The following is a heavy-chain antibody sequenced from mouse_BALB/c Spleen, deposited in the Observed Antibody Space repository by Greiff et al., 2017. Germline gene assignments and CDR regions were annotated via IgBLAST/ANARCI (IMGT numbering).Heavy chain of an antibody. CDR2: IWAGGST. J-gene: IGHJ3*01. V-gene: IGHV2-9*02. CDR3: ARDYGSSYVAWFAY. CDR1: GFSLTSYG. Sequence: QVQLQQSGPGLVAPSQSLSITCTVSGFSLTSYGVHWVRQPPGKGLEWLGVIWAGGSTNYNSALMSRLSISIDNSKSQVFLKMNSLQTDDTAMYYCARDYGSSYVAWFAYWGQGTLVTVSA. D-gene: IGHD1-1*01.